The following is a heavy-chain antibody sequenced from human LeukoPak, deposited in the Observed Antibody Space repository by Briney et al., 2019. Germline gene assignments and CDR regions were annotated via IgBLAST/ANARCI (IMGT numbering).Heavy chain of an antibody. V-gene: IGHV4-61*01. Sequence: SETLSLICTVSGGSVSSGSYYWSWIRQPPGKGLEWIGYIYYSGSTNYNPSLKSRVTISVDTSKNQFSLKLSSVTAADTAVYYCARGRRRDGYKTYYYYGMDVWGQGTTVTVSS. CDR3: ARGRRRDGYKTYYYYGMDV. D-gene: IGHD5-24*01. CDR2: IYYSGST. CDR1: GGSVSSGSYY. J-gene: IGHJ6*02.